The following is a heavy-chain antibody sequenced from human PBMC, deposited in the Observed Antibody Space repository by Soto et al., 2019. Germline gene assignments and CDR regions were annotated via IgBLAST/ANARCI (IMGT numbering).Heavy chain of an antibody. J-gene: IGHJ4*02. V-gene: IGHV1-2*02. CDR2: ISPKSGGT. D-gene: IGHD6-19*01. CDR1: GYTFIDYY. CDR3: ARPPGYISDWYYFDL. Sequence: QVQLVQSGAEVKKPGAAVKVSCEAAGYTFIDYYMHWVRQAPGQGCEWMGRISPKSGGTNYAQKFQGRVTMTWDTSLNTAYMELSSLMSEDTAVYYCARPPGYISDWYYFDLWGQGTLVTVSS.